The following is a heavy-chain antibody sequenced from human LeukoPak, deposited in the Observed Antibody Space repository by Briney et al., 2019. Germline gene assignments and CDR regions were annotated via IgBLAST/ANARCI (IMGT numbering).Heavy chain of an antibody. D-gene: IGHD3-9*01. CDR3: ARESDILTGCADY. CDR1: GGTFSSYA. CDR2: IIPILGIA. V-gene: IGHV1-69*04. J-gene: IGHJ4*02. Sequence: GASVKVSCKASGGTFSSYAISWVRQAPGQGLEWMGRIIPILGIANYAQKFQGRATITADKSTSTAYMELSSLRSEDTAVYYCARESDILTGCADYWGQGTLVTVSS.